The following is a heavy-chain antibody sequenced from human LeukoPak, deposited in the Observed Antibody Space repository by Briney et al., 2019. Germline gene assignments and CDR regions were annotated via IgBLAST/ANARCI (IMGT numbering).Heavy chain of an antibody. D-gene: IGHD3-9*01. CDR2: ISGSGGST. Sequence: GGSLRLSCAASGFTFSSYAMSWVRQAPGKGVEWVSAISGSGGSTHYADSVKGRFTISRDNSKNTLYLQMNSLRAEDTAVYYCAKDRKLRYFDWLLYFDYWGQGTLVTVSS. CDR1: GFTFSSYA. J-gene: IGHJ4*02. CDR3: AKDRKLRYFDWLLYFDY. V-gene: IGHV3-23*01.